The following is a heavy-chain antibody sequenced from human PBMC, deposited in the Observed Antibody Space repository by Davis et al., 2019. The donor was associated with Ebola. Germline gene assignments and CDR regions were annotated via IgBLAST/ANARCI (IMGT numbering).Heavy chain of an antibody. CDR2: ISAYNGNT. Sequence: ASVKVSCKASGYTFTSYGISWVRQAPGQGLEWMGWISAYNGNTNYAQKLQGRVTMTTDTSTSTAYMELRSLRSDDTAVYYCARGPRGGGLSSEYFQHWGQGTLVTVSS. CDR3: ARGPRGGGLSSEYFQH. D-gene: IGHD3-16*01. V-gene: IGHV1-18*01. J-gene: IGHJ1*01. CDR1: GYTFTSYG.